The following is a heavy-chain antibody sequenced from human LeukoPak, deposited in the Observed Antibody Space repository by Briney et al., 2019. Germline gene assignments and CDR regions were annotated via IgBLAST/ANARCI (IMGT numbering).Heavy chain of an antibody. CDR3: ARDYGVYYGSGSYHYYGMDV. D-gene: IGHD3-10*01. V-gene: IGHV3-7*01. CDR2: IKQDGSEK. J-gene: IGHJ6*02. CDR1: GFTFSSYW. Sequence: PGGSLRLSCAASGFTFSSYWMSWVRQAPGKGLEWVANIKQDGSEKYYVDSVKGRFTISRDNAKNSLYLQMNSLRAEDTAVYYCARDYGVYYGSGSYHYYGMDVWGQGTMVTVSS.